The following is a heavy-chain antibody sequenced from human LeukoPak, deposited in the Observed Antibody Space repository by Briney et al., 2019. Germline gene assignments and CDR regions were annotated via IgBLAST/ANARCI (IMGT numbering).Heavy chain of an antibody. J-gene: IGHJ4*02. Sequence: TETLSLTCAVSGYSISTLANWGWIRQSPGKGLEWIGSVYYGGSTYYNPSLKSRVTISVDTSKNQFYLNLTSVTAADTAVYYCAREKALIDHYDFSGYDWEYWGPGSLVIVSS. V-gene: IGHV4-38-2*02. D-gene: IGHD3-22*01. CDR2: VYYGGST. CDR3: AREKALIDHYDFSGYDWEY. CDR1: GYSISTLAN.